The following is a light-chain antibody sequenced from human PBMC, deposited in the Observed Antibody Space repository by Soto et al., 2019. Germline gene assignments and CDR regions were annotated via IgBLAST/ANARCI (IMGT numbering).Light chain of an antibody. J-gene: IGKJ1*01. CDR1: QTIDSW. V-gene: IGKV1-5*01. CDR2: DAT. CDR3: QQYGSSPWT. Sequence: DIQMTQSPSILSASVGDSVTITCRASQTIDSWVAWYQQKPGKAPKLLVYDATSLESGVSSRFSGSGSGTDFTLTISRLEPEDFAVYYCQQYGSSPWTFGQGTKVDIK.